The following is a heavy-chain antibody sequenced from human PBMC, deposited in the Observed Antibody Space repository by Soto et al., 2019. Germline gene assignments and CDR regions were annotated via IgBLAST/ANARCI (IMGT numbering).Heavy chain of an antibody. CDR3: AREMITFGGVIFDY. V-gene: IGHV4-59*01. D-gene: IGHD3-16*01. CDR1: GGSISSYY. J-gene: IGHJ4*02. CDR2: IYYSGST. Sequence: SETLSLTCTVSGGSISSYYWSWIRQPPGKGLEWIGYIYYSGSTNYNPSLKSRVTISVDTSKNQFSLKLSSVTAADTAVYYCAREMITFGGVIFDYWGQGTLVTVS.